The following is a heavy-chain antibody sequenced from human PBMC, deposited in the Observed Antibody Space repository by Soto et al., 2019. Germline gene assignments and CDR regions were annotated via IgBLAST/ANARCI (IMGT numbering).Heavy chain of an antibody. CDR3: ARGYYDFWSGYPTVYYFDY. CDR1: GGSFSGYY. J-gene: IGHJ4*02. V-gene: IGHV4-34*01. Sequence: SETLSLTCAVYGGSFSGYYWSWIRQPPGKGLEWIGEINHSGSTNYNPSLKSRVTISVDTSKNQFSLKLSSVTAADTAVYYCARGYYDFWSGYPTVYYFDYWGLGTLVTVSS. D-gene: IGHD3-3*01. CDR2: INHSGST.